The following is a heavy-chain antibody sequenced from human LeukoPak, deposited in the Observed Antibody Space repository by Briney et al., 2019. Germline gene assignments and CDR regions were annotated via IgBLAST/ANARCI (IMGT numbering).Heavy chain of an antibody. D-gene: IGHD5-24*01. V-gene: IGHV3-48*03. CDR1: GFTFSSYE. CDR3: AAGEMAPDY. J-gene: IGHJ4*02. CDR2: ISSSGSSI. Sequence: GGSLRLSCAASGFTFSSYEMNWVRQAPGKGLEWVSYISSSGSSIVYADSVKGRFTISRDNAKNSLYLQMNSLRAEDTAVYYCAAGEMAPDYWGQGTLVTVSS.